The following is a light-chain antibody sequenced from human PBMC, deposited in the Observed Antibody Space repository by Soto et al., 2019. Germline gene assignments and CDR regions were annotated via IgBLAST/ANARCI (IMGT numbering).Light chain of an antibody. CDR2: QVS. CDR1: QGLVDTDGNTY. V-gene: IGKV2-30*01. Sequence: DVVMTQSPLSLPVTLGQPASISCRSSQGLVDTDGNTYLNWFQQRPGQSPRRLISQVSNRDSGVPERCSGSGSATHFTLKIRRVEAEDFGVYFCMQGTRWPWTFGQGNKVEIK. CDR3: MQGTRWPWT. J-gene: IGKJ1*01.